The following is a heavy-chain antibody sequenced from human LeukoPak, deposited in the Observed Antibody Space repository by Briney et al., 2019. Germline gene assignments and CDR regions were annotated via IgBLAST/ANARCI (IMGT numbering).Heavy chain of an antibody. Sequence: GASVKVSCKASGGTFSSYAISWVRQAPGQGLEWMGGIIPIFGTANYAQKFQGRVTITTDESTSTAYMELSSLRSEDTAVYYCARATHHRKVVPSAKGPHYYYMDVWGKGTTVTVSS. V-gene: IGHV1-69*05. CDR2: IIPIFGTA. CDR3: ARATHHRKVVPSAKGPHYYYMDV. J-gene: IGHJ6*03. CDR1: GGTFSSYA. D-gene: IGHD2-2*01.